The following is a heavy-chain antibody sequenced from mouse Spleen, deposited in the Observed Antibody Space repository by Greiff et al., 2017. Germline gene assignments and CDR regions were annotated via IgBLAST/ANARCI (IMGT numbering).Heavy chain of an antibody. J-gene: IGHJ2*01. Sequence: EVMLVESGGGLVKPGGSLKLSCAASGFTFSSYAMSWVRQTPEKRLEWVATISSGGSYTYYPDSVKGRFTISRDNAKNTLYLQMSSLRSEDTAMYYCASSYGNYYFDYWGQGTTLTVSS. CDR3: ASSYGNYYFDY. CDR2: ISSGGSYT. CDR1: GFTFSSYA. V-gene: IGHV5-9-1*01. D-gene: IGHD2-1*01.